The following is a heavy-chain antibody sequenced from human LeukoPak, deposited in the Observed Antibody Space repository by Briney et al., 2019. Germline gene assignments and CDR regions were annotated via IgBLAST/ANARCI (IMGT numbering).Heavy chain of an antibody. CDR2: ISSSSSYI. CDR3: ARDSGYSYGYPFDY. D-gene: IGHD5-18*01. Sequence: PGGPLTLLCGASGFPFSRYRMNWPRHARGKALEWVSSISSSSSYIYYADSVKGRFTISRDNAKNSLYLQMNSLRAEDTAVYYCARDSGYSYGYPFDYWGQGTLVTVSS. V-gene: IGHV3-21*01. CDR1: GFPFSRYR. J-gene: IGHJ4*02.